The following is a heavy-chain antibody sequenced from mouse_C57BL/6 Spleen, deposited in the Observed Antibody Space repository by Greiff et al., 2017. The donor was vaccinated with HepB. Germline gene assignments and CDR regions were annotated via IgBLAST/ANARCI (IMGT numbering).Heavy chain of an antibody. D-gene: IGHD1-2*01. Sequence: ESGPGLVKPSQSLSLTCSVTGYSITSGYYWNWIRQFPGNKLEWMGYISYDGSNNYNPSLKNRISITRDTSKNQFFLKLNSVTTEDTATYYCAREDYYGRAMDYWGQGTSVTVSS. V-gene: IGHV3-6*01. J-gene: IGHJ4*01. CDR3: AREDYYGRAMDY. CDR1: GYSITSGYY. CDR2: ISYDGSN.